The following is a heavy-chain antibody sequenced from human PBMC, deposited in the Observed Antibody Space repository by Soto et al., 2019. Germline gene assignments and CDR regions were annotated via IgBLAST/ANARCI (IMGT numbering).Heavy chain of an antibody. D-gene: IGHD6-13*01. CDR3: ARGDGSSSWPGLYYYYYYMGV. J-gene: IGHJ6*03. Sequence: PSETLSLTCTVFGGSISSYYWSWIRRPPGKGLEWIGYIYYSGSTNYNPSLKSRVTISVDTSKNQFSLKLSSVTAADTAVYYCARGDGSSSWPGLYYYYYYMGVWGKGTTVTVSS. CDR1: GGSISSYY. V-gene: IGHV4-59*01. CDR2: IYYSGST.